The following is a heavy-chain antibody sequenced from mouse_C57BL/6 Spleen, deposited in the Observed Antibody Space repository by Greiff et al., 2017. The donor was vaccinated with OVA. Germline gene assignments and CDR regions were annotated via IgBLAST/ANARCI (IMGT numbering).Heavy chain of an antibody. J-gene: IGHJ1*03. D-gene: IGHD2-3*01. CDR3: ARKGAYDYFDV. Sequence: QVQLQQPGAELVKPGASVKLSCKASGYTFTSYWMQWVKQRPGQGLEWIGEIDPSDSYTNYNQKFKGKATLTVDTSSSTAYMQLSSLTSEDSAVYYCARKGAYDYFDVWGTGTTVTVSS. CDR1: GYTFTSYW. V-gene: IGHV1-50*01. CDR2: IDPSDSYT.